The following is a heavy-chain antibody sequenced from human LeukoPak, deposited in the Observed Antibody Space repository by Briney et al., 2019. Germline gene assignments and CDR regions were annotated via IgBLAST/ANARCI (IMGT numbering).Heavy chain of an antibody. CDR1: GFTFDDYA. D-gene: IGHD6-19*01. V-gene: IGHV3-43*02. Sequence: GGSLRLSCAASGFTFDDYAMHWVRQAPGKGLEWVSLISGDGGSTYYADSVKGRFTISRDNSKNSLYLQMNSLRTEDTASYYCAKVPQMQWLGAFEYWGQGTMVTVSS. J-gene: IGHJ4*02. CDR2: ISGDGGST. CDR3: AKVPQMQWLGAFEY.